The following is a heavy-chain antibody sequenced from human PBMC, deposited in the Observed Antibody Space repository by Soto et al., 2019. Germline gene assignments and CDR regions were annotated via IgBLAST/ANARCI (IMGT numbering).Heavy chain of an antibody. CDR3: ARALWGGPRRYFDY. CDR1: GFTVSSNY. V-gene: IGHV3-66*01. Sequence: GGSLRLSCAASGFTVSSNYMSWVRQAPGKGLEWVSVIYSGGSTYYADSVKGRFTISRDNSKNTLYLQMNSLRAEDTAVYYCARALWGGPRRYFDYWGQGTLVTVSS. CDR2: IYSGGST. D-gene: IGHD3-10*01. J-gene: IGHJ4*02.